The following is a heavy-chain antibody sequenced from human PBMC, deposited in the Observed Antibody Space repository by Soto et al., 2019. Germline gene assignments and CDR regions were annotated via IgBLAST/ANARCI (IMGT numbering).Heavy chain of an antibody. V-gene: IGHV4-61*01. J-gene: IGHJ4*02. CDR3: ASTYQFGGDY. CDR2: IYYSGST. D-gene: IGHD2-2*01. CDR1: GGSVSSGSYY. Sequence: SETLSLTCTVSGGSVSSGSYYWSWIRQPPGKGLEWIGYIYYSGSTNYNPSLKSRFTISVDTSKNQFSLKLSSVTAADTAVYYCASTYQFGGDYWGQGTLVTVSS.